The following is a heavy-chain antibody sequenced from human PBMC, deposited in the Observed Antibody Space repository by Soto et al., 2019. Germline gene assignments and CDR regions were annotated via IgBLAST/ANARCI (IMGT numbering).Heavy chain of an antibody. V-gene: IGHV4-30-2*01. J-gene: IGHJ5*02. CDR3: ARVPSP. CDR1: GGSISSGGYS. CDR2: IYHSGTT. Sequence: QLQLQESGSGLVKPSQTLSLTCAVSGGSISSGGYSWSWIRQPPGKGLEWIGYIYHSGTTYYNTSLKSGFTISVDKSQNLFSLKLNSVTAADPAVYYCARVPSPWGQGTLVTVSS.